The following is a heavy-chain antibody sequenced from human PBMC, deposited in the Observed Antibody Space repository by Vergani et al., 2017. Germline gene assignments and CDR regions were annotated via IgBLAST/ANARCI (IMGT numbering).Heavy chain of an antibody. Sequence: QVRLQESGPGLVKPSETLSLTCSVSGGSMSGYYWSWIRQPPGKGLEWIGSLSTTGAATHASHHPSLKSRVPITVDTSKSQFSLRLTSVTAADAAIYYCARDTHSWQRADRWGQGLLGSVSS. D-gene: IGHD6-13*01. CDR2: LSTTGAA. CDR3: ARDTHSWQRADR. CDR1: GGSMSGYY. J-gene: IGHJ5*02. V-gene: IGHV4-4*09.